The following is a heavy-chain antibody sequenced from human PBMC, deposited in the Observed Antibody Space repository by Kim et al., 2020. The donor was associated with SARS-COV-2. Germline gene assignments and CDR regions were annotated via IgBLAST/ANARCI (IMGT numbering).Heavy chain of an antibody. Sequence: GGSLRLSCAASGFTFSSYAMHWVRQAPGKGLEWVAVISYDGSNKYYADSVKGRFTISRDNSKNTLYLQMNSLRAEDTAVYYCAREIAVAYGMDVWGQGTTVTVSS. V-gene: IGHV3-30-3*01. CDR1: GFTFSSYA. J-gene: IGHJ6*02. D-gene: IGHD6-19*01. CDR3: AREIAVAYGMDV. CDR2: ISYDGSNK.